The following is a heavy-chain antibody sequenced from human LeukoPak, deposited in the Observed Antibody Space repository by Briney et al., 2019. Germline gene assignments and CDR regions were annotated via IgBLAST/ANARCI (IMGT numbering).Heavy chain of an antibody. CDR1: GFTFSSYA. Sequence: PGGSLRLSCAASGFTFSSYAMSWVRQAPGKGLEWVSAISGSGGSTYYADSVKGRFTISRDNSKNTLYLQMNSLRAEDTAVYYCAKGTYYDILTGYYPPGYYGMDVWGQGTTVTVSS. V-gene: IGHV3-23*01. CDR3: AKGTYYDILTGYYPPGYYGMDV. J-gene: IGHJ6*02. CDR2: ISGSGGST. D-gene: IGHD3-9*01.